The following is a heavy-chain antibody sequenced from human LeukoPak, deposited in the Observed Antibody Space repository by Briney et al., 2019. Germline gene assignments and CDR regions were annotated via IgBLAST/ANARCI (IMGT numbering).Heavy chain of an antibody. V-gene: IGHV3-64*01. D-gene: IGHD3-22*01. CDR2: ISSDGGST. CDR1: GFTFSSYA. Sequence: GGSLRLSCAASGFTFSSYAMHWVRQAPGKGLEYVSAISSDGGSTYYANSVKGRFIISRDNSKNTLYLQMGSLRAEDMAVYYCARAIPSSAYPPVDYWGQGTLVTVSS. CDR3: ARAIPSSAYPPVDY. J-gene: IGHJ4*02.